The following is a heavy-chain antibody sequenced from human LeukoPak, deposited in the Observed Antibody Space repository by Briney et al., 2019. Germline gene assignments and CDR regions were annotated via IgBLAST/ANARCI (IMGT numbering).Heavy chain of an antibody. CDR2: INHSGST. Sequence: LETLSLTCTVSGGSISSYYWSWIRQPPGKGLEWIGEINHSGSTNYNPSLKSRVTISVDTSKNQFSLKLSSVTAADTAVYYCAMNPPDYGDYGFDYWGQGTLVTVSS. V-gene: IGHV4-34*01. J-gene: IGHJ4*02. D-gene: IGHD4-17*01. CDR1: GGSISSYY. CDR3: AMNPPDYGDYGFDY.